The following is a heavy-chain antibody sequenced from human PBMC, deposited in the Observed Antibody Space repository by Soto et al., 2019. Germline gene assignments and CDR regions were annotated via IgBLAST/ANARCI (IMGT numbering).Heavy chain of an antibody. V-gene: IGHV4-4*02. J-gene: IGHJ6*02. CDR1: GDSISNSKW. CDR3: VRLNRDYYYYGMDV. CDR2: IDHNGIT. Sequence: SETLSLTCAVSGDSISNSKWWAWVRQTPGKGLEWIGKIDHNGITNYNPSLESRVTILKDNSKNQLSLKLSSVTGADSAVYYCVRLNRDYYYYGMDVWGQGATVTVSS.